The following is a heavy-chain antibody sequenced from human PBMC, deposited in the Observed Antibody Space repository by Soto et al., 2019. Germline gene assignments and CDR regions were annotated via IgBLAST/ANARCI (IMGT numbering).Heavy chain of an antibody. Sequence: QVQLVQSGAEVKKPGSSVKVSCKASGGTFSSYAISWVRQAPGQGLEWMGGIIPIFGTANYAQKFQGRVTITADESTSTAYMELSSLRSEDTAVYYCARSVDTAMSTYYYYGMDVWGQGTTVTVSS. D-gene: IGHD5-18*01. V-gene: IGHV1-69*12. CDR1: GGTFSSYA. CDR2: IIPIFGTA. CDR3: ARSVDTAMSTYYYYGMDV. J-gene: IGHJ6*02.